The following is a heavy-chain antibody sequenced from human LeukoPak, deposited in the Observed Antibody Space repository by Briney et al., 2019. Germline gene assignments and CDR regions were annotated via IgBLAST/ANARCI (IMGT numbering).Heavy chain of an antibody. Sequence: PGGSLRLSCAASGFTFSSYWMSWVRQAPGKGLERVANIKQDGSEKYYVDSVKGRFTISRDNAKNSLYLQMNSLRAEDTAVYYCARDQGLIPAADIYDPNWFDPWGQGTLVTVSS. J-gene: IGHJ5*02. CDR2: IKQDGSEK. CDR3: ARDQGLIPAADIYDPNWFDP. D-gene: IGHD2-2*01. V-gene: IGHV3-7*01. CDR1: GFTFSSYW.